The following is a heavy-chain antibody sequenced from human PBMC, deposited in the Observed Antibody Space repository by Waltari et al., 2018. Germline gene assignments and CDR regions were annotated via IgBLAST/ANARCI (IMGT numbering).Heavy chain of an antibody. V-gene: IGHV3-23*01. J-gene: IGHJ3*01. CDR2: ISGGGRGT. CDR1: GITIVDYA. D-gene: IGHD6-19*01. CDR3: LKPHVAVAGVDAFDV. Sequence: EVRLLESGGGLVQPGGSLRLSCAASGITIVDYAINWARQAPGRGPEWVASISGGGRGTYYADSVKGRFTISRDTSTNTVYLQLNSLRAEDTAVYYCLKPHVAVAGVDAFDVWGPGTLVTVSS.